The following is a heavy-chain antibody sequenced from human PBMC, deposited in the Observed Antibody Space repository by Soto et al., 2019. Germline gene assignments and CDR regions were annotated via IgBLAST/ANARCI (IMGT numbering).Heavy chain of an antibody. Sequence: SETLSLTCAVYGGSFSGYYWSWIRQPPGKGLEWIGEINHSGSTNYNPSLKSRVTISVDTSKNQFSLKLSSVTAADTAVYYCARTSCSGGSCYSVYAFDIWGQGTMVTVSS. CDR1: GGSFSGYY. CDR3: ARTSCSGGSCYSVYAFDI. J-gene: IGHJ3*02. CDR2: INHSGST. V-gene: IGHV4-34*01. D-gene: IGHD2-15*01.